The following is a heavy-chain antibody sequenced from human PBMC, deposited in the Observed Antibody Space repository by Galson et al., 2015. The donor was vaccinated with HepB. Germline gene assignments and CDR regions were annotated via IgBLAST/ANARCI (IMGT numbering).Heavy chain of an antibody. CDR3: AKVRSSWTGAFDI. CDR2: ISGSSGST. J-gene: IGHJ3*02. D-gene: IGHD6-13*01. CDR1: GFTVSSNY. V-gene: IGHV3-23*01. Sequence: SLRLSCAASGFTVSSNYMSWVRKAPGKGLEWVSGISGSSGSTYYADSVKGRFTISRDNSKNTLYLQMNSLRAEDTAVYYCAKVRSSWTGAFDIWGQGTMVTVSS.